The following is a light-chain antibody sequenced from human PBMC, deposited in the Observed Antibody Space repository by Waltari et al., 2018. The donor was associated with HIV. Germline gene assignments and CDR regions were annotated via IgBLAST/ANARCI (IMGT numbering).Light chain of an antibody. CDR2: LGS. V-gene: IGKV2-28*01. Sequence: DIVMTQSPLSLPVTPGEPASISCRSSQSLLLSNAYNYLDWYLQKPGQSPQLLIYLGSNRASGVPDRFSGSGAGTDFTLKISRVEAEDVGVYYCMQALQTPPSFGQGTKVEIK. CDR1: QSLLLSNAYNY. J-gene: IGKJ1*01. CDR3: MQALQTPPS.